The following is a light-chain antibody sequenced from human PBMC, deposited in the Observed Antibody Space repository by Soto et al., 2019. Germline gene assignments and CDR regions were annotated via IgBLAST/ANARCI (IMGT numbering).Light chain of an antibody. V-gene: IGLV2-23*01. CDR3: CLYTSTFSV. J-gene: IGLJ3*02. CDR2: EGT. Sequence: QSALTQPASMSGSPGQSITISYIETISYFGTKKFFSWYQQHPGKAPKLIIYEGTKRPSGVSDRFSGSKSVNTASLTLSGLQAEDEADYFCCLYTSTFSVFGGGTKLTVL. CDR1: ISYFGTKKF.